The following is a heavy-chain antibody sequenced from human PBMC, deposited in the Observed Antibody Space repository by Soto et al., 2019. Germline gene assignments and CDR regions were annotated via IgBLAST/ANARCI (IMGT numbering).Heavy chain of an antibody. Sequence: PGGSLRLSCAASGFTFSSYWMSWVHQAPGKGLEWEANIKQDGSEKYYVDSVKGRFTVSRDNAKNSLYLQMNSLRAENTDVYYCASDPTDYSPAWFDPWGQGTLVTVYS. CDR2: IKQDGSEK. CDR1: GFTFSSYW. D-gene: IGHD4-4*01. V-gene: IGHV3-7*03. J-gene: IGHJ5*02. CDR3: ASDPTDYSPAWFDP.